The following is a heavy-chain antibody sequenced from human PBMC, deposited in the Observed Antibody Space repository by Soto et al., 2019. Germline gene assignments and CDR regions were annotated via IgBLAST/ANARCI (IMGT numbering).Heavy chain of an antibody. J-gene: IGHJ6*02. V-gene: IGHV3-33*01. Sequence: GGSLRLSCAASGFTFSSYGMHWVRQAPGKGLEWVAVIWYDGSNKYYADSVKGRFTISRDNSKNTLYLQMNSLRAEDTAVYYCARDSLHSSSWYEIYYYYGMDVWGQGTTVTVSS. CDR1: GFTFSSYG. D-gene: IGHD6-13*01. CDR2: IWYDGSNK. CDR3: ARDSLHSSSWYEIYYYYGMDV.